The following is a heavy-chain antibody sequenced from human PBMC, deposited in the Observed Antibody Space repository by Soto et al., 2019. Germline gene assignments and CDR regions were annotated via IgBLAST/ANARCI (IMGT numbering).Heavy chain of an antibody. CDR1: GGSINSGDYY. Sequence: SETLSLTCTVSGGSINSGDYYWSWIRQPPGKGLEWIGYVYYSGYTYYNPSLKSQVTISVDTSKNQFSLNLNSVTAADTAVFYCARSYGHYILFDYWGQGALVTVSS. V-gene: IGHV4-30-4*01. D-gene: IGHD4-17*01. J-gene: IGHJ4*02. CDR2: VYYSGYT. CDR3: ARSYGHYILFDY.